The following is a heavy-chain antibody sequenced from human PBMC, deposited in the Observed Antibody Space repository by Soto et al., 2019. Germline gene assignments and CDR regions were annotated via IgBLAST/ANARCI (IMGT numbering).Heavy chain of an antibody. J-gene: IGHJ4*02. D-gene: IGHD3-16*01. CDR3: ARVRDVDDDHVFQLSY. V-gene: IGHV1-18*01. CDR1: GYTFTSYG. CDR2: ISAYNGNT. Sequence: ASVKVSCKASGYTFTSYGISWVRQAPGQGLEWMGWISAYNGNTNYAQKLQGRVTMTTDTSTSTAYMELRSLRSDDTAVYYCARVRDVDDDHVFQLSYCGQGTLDTVSS.